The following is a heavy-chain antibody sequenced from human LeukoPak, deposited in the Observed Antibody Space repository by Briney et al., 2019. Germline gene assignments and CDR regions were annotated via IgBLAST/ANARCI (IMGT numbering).Heavy chain of an antibody. J-gene: IGHJ6*02. Sequence: ASVKVSCKASGGTFSSYAISWVRQAPGQGPEWMGRINPNSGGTNYAQKFQGRVTMTRDTSISTAYMELSGLRSDDMAVYYCARDLRCTSTSCPNNYYYYYGMDVWGQGTTVTVSS. CDR3: ARDLRCTSTSCPNNYYYYYGMDV. CDR2: INPNSGGT. D-gene: IGHD2-2*01. V-gene: IGHV1-2*06. CDR1: GGTFSSYA.